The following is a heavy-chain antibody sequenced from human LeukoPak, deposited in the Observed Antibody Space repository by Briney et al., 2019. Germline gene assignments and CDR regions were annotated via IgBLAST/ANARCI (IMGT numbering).Heavy chain of an antibody. D-gene: IGHD6-13*01. CDR2: IWYDGSNK. CDR1: GFTFSTYG. J-gene: IGHJ4*02. CDR3: ARETAADGKPYDY. Sequence: PGGSLRLSCAASGFTFSTYGMHWVRQAPGKGLEWVAVIWYDGSNKYYADSVKGRFTISRDNPKNTLYLHMNSLRADDTAVYYCARETAADGKPYDYWGQGTLVTVSS. V-gene: IGHV3-33*08.